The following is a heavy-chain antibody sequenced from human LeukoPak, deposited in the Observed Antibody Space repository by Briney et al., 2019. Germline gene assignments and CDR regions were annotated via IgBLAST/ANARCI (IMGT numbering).Heavy chain of an antibody. J-gene: IGHJ6*04. Sequence: PSETLSLTCAVYGGSFSGNYWSWIRQPPGKGLDWIGEVNHSGSTSYNPSLKSRVTISVDTSKNQFSLKLSSVTAADTAVYYCARMPVLLWFGESPAGMDVWGKGTTVTVSS. CDR1: GGSFSGNY. V-gene: IGHV4-34*01. CDR3: ARMPVLLWFGESPAGMDV. D-gene: IGHD3-10*01. CDR2: VNHSGST.